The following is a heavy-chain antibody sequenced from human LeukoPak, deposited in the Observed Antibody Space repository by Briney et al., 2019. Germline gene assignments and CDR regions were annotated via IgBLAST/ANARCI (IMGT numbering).Heavy chain of an antibody. V-gene: IGHV4-31*03. CDR2: IYYSGST. Sequence: PSETLSLTCTVSGGSISSGGYYWSWIRQHPGKGLEWIGYIYYSGSTYYNPSLKSRVTISVDTSKNQFSLKLSSVTAADTAVYYCARGRGFYPIIAAKLVGGWFDPWGQGTLVTVSS. CDR3: ARGRGFYPIIAAKLVGGWFDP. D-gene: IGHD6-13*01. J-gene: IGHJ5*02. CDR1: GGSISSGGYY.